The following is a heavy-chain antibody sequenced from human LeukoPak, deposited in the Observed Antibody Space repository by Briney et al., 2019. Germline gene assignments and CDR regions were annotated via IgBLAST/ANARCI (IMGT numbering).Heavy chain of an antibody. V-gene: IGHV3-23*01. CDR1: GFTFSSYA. CDR3: AKAGVGAKVGDYYYYMDV. D-gene: IGHD1-26*01. CDR2: ISGSGGST. Sequence: PGGSLRLSCAASGFTFSSYAMSWVRQAPGEGLEWVSAISGSGGSTYYADSVKGRFTISRDNSKNTLYLQMNSLRAEDTAVYYCAKAGVGAKVGDYYYYMDVWGKGTTVTVSS. J-gene: IGHJ6*03.